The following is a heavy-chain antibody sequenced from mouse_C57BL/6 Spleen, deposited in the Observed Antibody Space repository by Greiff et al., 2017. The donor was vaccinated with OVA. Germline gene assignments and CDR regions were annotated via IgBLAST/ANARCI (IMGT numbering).Heavy chain of an antibody. D-gene: IGHD2-5*01. Sequence: VKLVESGPELVKPGASVKISCKASGYAFSSSWMNWVKQRPGKGLEWIGRIYPGDGDTNYNGKFKGKATLTADKSSSTAYMQLSSLTSEDSAVYFCARSDSNTMDYWGQGTSVTVSS. V-gene: IGHV1-82*01. CDR3: ARSDSNTMDY. J-gene: IGHJ4*01. CDR1: GYAFSSSW. CDR2: IYPGDGDT.